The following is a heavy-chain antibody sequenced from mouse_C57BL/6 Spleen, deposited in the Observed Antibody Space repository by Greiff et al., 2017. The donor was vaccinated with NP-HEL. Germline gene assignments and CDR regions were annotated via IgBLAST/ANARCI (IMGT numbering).Heavy chain of an antibody. Sequence: EVQVVESGGGLVKPGGSLKLSCAASGFTFSSYAMSWVRQTPEKRLEWVATISDGGSYTYYPDNVKGRFTISRDNAKNNLYLQMSHLKSEDTAMYYCARGYYGNYVDYWGQGTTLTVSS. CDR3: ARGYYGNYVDY. D-gene: IGHD2-1*01. CDR2: ISDGGSYT. J-gene: IGHJ2*01. V-gene: IGHV5-4*01. CDR1: GFTFSSYA.